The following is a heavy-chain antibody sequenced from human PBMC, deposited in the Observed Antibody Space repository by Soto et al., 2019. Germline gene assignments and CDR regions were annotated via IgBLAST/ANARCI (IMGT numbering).Heavy chain of an antibody. CDR2: IYPGDSDT. J-gene: IGHJ3*02. D-gene: IGHD1-20*01. V-gene: IGHV5-51*01. CDR3: ARQTVRITGTFPDAFDI. CDR1: GYSFTSYW. Sequence: GESLKISCKGSGYSFTSYWIGWVRQMPGKGLEWMGIIYPGDSDTRYGPSFQGQVTISADKSISTAYLQWSSLKASDTAMYYCARQTVRITGTFPDAFDIWGQGTMVTVS.